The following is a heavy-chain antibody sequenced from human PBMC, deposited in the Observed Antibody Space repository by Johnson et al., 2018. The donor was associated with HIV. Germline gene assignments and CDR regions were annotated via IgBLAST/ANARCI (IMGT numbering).Heavy chain of an antibody. D-gene: IGHD6-19*01. CDR3: ARDKAVGYSSGWHAFDI. J-gene: IGHJ3*02. CDR2: INSDGSST. Sequence: VQLVESGGGLVKPGGSLRLSCAASGFTVSSNYMSWVRQAPGKGLEWVSRINSDGSSTSYADSVKGRFTISRDNAKNTLYLQMNSLRAEDTAVYYCARDKAVGYSSGWHAFDIWGQGTMVTVSS. CDR1: GFTVSSNY. V-gene: IGHV3-74*01.